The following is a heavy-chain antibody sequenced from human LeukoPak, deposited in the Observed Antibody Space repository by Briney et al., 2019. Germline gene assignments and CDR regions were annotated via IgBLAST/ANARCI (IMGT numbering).Heavy chain of an antibody. V-gene: IGHV1-18*01. CDR3: ARGSITGTLDPFDY. D-gene: IGHD1-7*01. Sequence: GASVKVSCKASGYTFTRYDINWVRQAPGQGLEWMGWISAYNGNTNYAQKLQGRVTMTTDTSTSTAYMELRSLRSDDTAVYYCARGSITGTLDPFDYWGQGTLVTVSS. CDR2: ISAYNGNT. J-gene: IGHJ4*02. CDR1: GYTFTRYD.